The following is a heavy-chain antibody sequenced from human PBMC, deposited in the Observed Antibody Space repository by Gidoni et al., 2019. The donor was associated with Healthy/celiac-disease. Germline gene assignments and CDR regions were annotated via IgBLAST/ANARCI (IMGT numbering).Heavy chain of an antibody. V-gene: IGHV4-4*02. CDR2: IYHSGST. Sequence: QVQLQESGPGLVKPSGTRSLTCAVSGGSISSSNWWSWVRQPPGKGLEWIGEIYHSGSTNYNPSLKSRVTISVDKSKNQFSLKLSSVTAADTAVYYCARDRGGAYSGYGYYYYGMDVWGQGTTVTVSS. CDR3: ARDRGGAYSGYGYYYYGMDV. J-gene: IGHJ6*02. D-gene: IGHD5-12*01. CDR1: GGSISSSNW.